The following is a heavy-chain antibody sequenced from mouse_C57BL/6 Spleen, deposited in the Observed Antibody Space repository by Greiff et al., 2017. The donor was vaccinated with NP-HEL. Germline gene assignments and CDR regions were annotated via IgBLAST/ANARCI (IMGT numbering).Heavy chain of an antibody. D-gene: IGHD1-1*01. Sequence: EVQLQQSGPELVKPGASVKISCKASGYTFTDYYMNWVKQSHGKSLEWIGDINPNNGGTSYNQKFKGKATLTVDKSSSTAYMELRSLTSEDSAVYYCARSVYYYGSSLGYFDYWGQGTTLTVSS. CDR2: INPNNGGT. CDR1: GYTFTDYY. J-gene: IGHJ2*01. V-gene: IGHV1-26*01. CDR3: ARSVYYYGSSLGYFDY.